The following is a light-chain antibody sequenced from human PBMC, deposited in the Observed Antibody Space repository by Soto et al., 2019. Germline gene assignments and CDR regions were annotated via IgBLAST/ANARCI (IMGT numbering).Light chain of an antibody. CDR1: QDIGNF. CDR2: AAS. CDR3: QQYHSWPAT. V-gene: IGKV1-16*02. Sequence: DLQMTQSPSSLSASVGDTVTITCRASQDIGNFFAWFQQKPGKAPKSLISAASSLQSGVPSKFSVSGSATDLTLTINSLQPEDVATYYCQQYHSWPATFGGGTKVEI. J-gene: IGKJ4*01.